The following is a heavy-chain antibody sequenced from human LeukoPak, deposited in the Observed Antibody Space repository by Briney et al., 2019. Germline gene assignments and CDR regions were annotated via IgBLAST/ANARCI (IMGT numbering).Heavy chain of an antibody. J-gene: IGHJ4*02. CDR3: AKVRYSSSSEYYFDY. D-gene: IGHD6-6*01. V-gene: IGHV3-23*01. CDR1: A. CDR2: ISGSGGST. Sequence: AMSWVRQXXGKGLEGVSAISGSGGSTYYADSVKGRFTISRDNSKNTLYLQMNSLRAEDTAVYYCAKVRYSSSSEYYFDYWGQGTLVTVSS.